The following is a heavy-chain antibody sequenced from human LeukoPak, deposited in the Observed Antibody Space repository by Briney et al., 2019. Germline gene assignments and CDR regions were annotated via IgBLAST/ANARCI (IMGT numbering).Heavy chain of an antibody. D-gene: IGHD5/OR15-5a*01. CDR3: ARLRALSGHRGAFDI. J-gene: IGHJ3*02. V-gene: IGHV4-39*01. CDR2: VYYTGNA. CDR1: GDSISNHIYY. Sequence: SETLSLTCAVSGDSISNHIYYRDSIRQTPGKGLEWIGAVYYTGNAYYNPSLKSRVTISVDTSDNRFSLHLSSVNAADTAIYYCARLRALSGHRGAFDIWGQGTLVTVSS.